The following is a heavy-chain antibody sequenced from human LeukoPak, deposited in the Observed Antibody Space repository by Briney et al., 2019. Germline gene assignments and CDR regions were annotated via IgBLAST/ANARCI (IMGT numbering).Heavy chain of an antibody. V-gene: IGHV3-30-3*01. CDR1: GFTFSTYA. J-gene: IGHJ6*02. CDR3: ARDVAAKPYYYYGMDV. D-gene: IGHD6-19*01. Sequence: GGSLRLSCAASGFTFSTYAIHWVRQAPGKGLEWVAVISYDGSDKYYADSVKGRFTISRDSSKNTLYLQMNSLRAEDTAVYYCARDVAAKPYYYYGMDVWGQGTTVTVSS. CDR2: ISYDGSDK.